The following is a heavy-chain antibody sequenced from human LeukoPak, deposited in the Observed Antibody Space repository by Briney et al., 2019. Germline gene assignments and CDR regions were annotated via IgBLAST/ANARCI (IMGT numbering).Heavy chain of an antibody. CDR1: GYRFTDDY. V-gene: IGHV1-2*02. Sequence: ASVKVACKTSGYRFTDDYMHWVRQAPGQGLEWMGWINPDSGFTNYAPKFQGRVIMTRDTSISTAYMEVRRLRHDDTAMYYCAPTSEAYTSNWSVWGQGALVTVSP. CDR2: INPDSGFT. J-gene: IGHJ4*02. D-gene: IGHD3-16*01. CDR3: APTSEAYTSNWSV.